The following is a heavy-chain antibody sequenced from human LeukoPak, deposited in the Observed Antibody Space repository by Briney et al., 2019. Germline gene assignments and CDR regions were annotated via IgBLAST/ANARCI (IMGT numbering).Heavy chain of an antibody. D-gene: IGHD5-24*01. Sequence: GASVKVSCKASGGTFSSYAISWVRQAPGQGLEWMGGIIPIFGTANYAQKFQGRVTITADESTSTAYMELSSLRSEDTAVYYCATRDGYNYWYFDYRGQGTLVTVSS. J-gene: IGHJ4*02. CDR2: IIPIFGTA. V-gene: IGHV1-69*13. CDR3: ATRDGYNYWYFDY. CDR1: GGTFSSYA.